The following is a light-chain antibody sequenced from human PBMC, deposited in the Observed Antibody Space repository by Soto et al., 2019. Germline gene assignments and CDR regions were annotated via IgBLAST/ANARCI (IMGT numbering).Light chain of an antibody. J-gene: IGKJ1*01. V-gene: IGKV1-5*01. CDR1: QSVSIL. CDR3: QQYNADSTWT. Sequence: DIHFTQSPSTLFASARDRVTITCRASQSVSILLAWYRQKPGKAPEVLVWDASSLQRGVPSRFSGSGSGTEFTLTISILQPDDFAPYYCQQYNADSTWTFGQGTNVDIK. CDR2: DAS.